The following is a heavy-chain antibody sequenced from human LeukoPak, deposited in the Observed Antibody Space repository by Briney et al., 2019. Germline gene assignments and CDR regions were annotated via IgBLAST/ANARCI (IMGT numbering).Heavy chain of an antibody. CDR2: ISWNSGSI. Sequence: PGRSLRLSCAASGFTFDDYAMHWVRQAPGKGLEWVSGISWNSGSIGYADSVKGRFTISRDNAKNSLYLQMNSLRAEDTALYYCAKDRFGSGWYYFDYWGQGTLVTVSS. CDR1: GFTFDDYA. CDR3: AKDRFGSGWYYFDY. V-gene: IGHV3-9*01. D-gene: IGHD6-19*01. J-gene: IGHJ4*02.